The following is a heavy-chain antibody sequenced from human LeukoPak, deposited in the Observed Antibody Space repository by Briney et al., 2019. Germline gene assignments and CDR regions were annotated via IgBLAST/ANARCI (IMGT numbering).Heavy chain of an antibody. CDR1: GFTVSSNY. J-gene: IGHJ4*02. D-gene: IGHD2-2*01. CDR2: IYSGGST. CDR3: AKAPGYCTTTSCSIDY. V-gene: IGHV3-66*02. Sequence: GGSLRLSCAASGFTVSSNYMSWVRQAPGKGLEWVSVIYSGGSTYYADSVKGRFTISRDNSKNTLYLQTNSLRAEDTALYYCAKAPGYCTTTSCSIDYWGQGTLVTVSS.